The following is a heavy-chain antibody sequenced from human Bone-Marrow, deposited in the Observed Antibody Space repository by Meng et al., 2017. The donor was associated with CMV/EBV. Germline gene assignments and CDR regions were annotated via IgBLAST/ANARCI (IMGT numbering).Heavy chain of an antibody. D-gene: IGHD3-3*01. J-gene: IGHJ4*02. V-gene: IGHV3-20*04. Sequence: GESLKISCAASGFTFDDYGLSWVRQAPGKGLEWVSGINWNGGSIGYADSVKGRFTISRDNAKNSLYLQMNSLRAEDTALYYCTRDETYYDFWSGYCFDYWGQGTLVTVSS. CDR1: GFTFDDYG. CDR3: TRDETYYDFWSGYCFDY. CDR2: INWNGGSI.